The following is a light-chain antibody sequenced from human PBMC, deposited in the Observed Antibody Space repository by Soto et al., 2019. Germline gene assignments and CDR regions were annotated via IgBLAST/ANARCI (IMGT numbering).Light chain of an antibody. CDR2: DAS. CDR3: QQRSIWPWK. J-gene: IGKJ1*01. Sequence: EIVLTQSPATLSLSPGERASIYSWASQSVSNYFVWYQQKPGQAPRLLIYDASKRATGIPARFSGIGSGTDFTLTISSLEPEDFAVYYCQQRSIWPWKFGQGTKV. V-gene: IGKV3-11*01. CDR1: QSVSNY.